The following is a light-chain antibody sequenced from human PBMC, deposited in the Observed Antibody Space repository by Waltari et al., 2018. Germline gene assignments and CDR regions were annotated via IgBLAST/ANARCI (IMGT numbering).Light chain of an antibody. J-gene: IGKJ2*01. V-gene: IGKV3-11*01. CDR1: QSVGSY. Sequence: EIVLTQSPATLSLSPGERATLSCRASQSVGSYLAWYQQKPGQVPRLLIYDASSRATGVPARISGSGSGTEFTLTISSLEPEDFAVYYCQQRNIWPNTFGQGTKLEIK. CDR2: DAS. CDR3: QQRNIWPNT.